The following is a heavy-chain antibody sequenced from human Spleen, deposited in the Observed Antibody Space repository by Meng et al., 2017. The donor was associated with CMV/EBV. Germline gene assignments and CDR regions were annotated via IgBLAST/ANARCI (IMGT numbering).Heavy chain of an antibody. V-gene: IGHV3-9*01. D-gene: IGHD3-10*01. CDR2: ISWNSGQI. Sequence: SLKISCAASAFTFDDYGMHWVRQAPGKGLEWVSGISWNSGQIGYADSVRGRFTISRDNAKNSLYLQMNSLRAEDTALYYCAKDHYYGSGMGFYFDYWGQATLVTVSS. J-gene: IGHJ4*02. CDR3: AKDHYYGSGMGFYFDY. CDR1: AFTFDDYG.